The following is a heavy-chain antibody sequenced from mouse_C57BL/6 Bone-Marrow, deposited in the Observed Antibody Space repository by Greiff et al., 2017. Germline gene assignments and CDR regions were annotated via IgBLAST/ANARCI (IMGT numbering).Heavy chain of an antibody. D-gene: IGHD1-1*01. V-gene: IGHV5-4*01. CDR3: ARDGPTGVDY. J-gene: IGHJ2*01. Sequence: VHLVESGGGLVKPGGSLKLSCAASGFTFSSYAMSWVRQTPEKRLEWVATISDGGSYTYYPDNVKGRFTISRDNAKNNLYLQMSHLKYEDTAMYYCARDGPTGVDYWGQGTTLTVSS. CDR2: ISDGGSYT. CDR1: GFTFSSYA.